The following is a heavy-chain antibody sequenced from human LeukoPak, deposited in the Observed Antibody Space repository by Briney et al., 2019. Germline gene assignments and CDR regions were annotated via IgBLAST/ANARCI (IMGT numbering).Heavy chain of an antibody. CDR2: INWNSDTI. D-gene: IGHD3-10*01. J-gene: IGHJ6*02. V-gene: IGHV3-9*01. CDR1: GFTFGAYC. Sequence: QPGGSLRLSCAVSGFTFGAYCMHWVRQPPGKGLEWVSAINWNSDTIHYADSVRGRFTISRDNAKNTLYLQMNSLRVEDTAFYFCTKDISSGRPAPYGMDVWGHGTTVTVSS. CDR3: TKDISSGRPAPYGMDV.